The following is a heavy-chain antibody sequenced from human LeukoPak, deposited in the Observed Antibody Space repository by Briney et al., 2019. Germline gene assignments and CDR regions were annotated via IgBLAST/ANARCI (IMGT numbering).Heavy chain of an antibody. D-gene: IGHD3-22*01. V-gene: IGHV1-2*02. CDR3: AREIRYYDSSGTDAFDI. CDR2: INPNSGGT. J-gene: IGHJ3*02. CDR1: GYTFTGYY. Sequence: ASVKVSFKASGYTFTGYYMHWVRQAPGQGLEWMGWINPNSGGTNYAQKFQGRVTMTRDTSISTAYMELSRLRSDDTAVYYCAREIRYYDSSGTDAFDIWGQGTMVTVSS.